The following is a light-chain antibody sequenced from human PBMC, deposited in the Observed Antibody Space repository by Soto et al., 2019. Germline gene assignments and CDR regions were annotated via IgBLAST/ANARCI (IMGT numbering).Light chain of an antibody. J-gene: IGKJ1*01. V-gene: IGKV3-20*01. Sequence: EIVLTQSPGTLSLSPGKRATLSCRASQSISSSYLAWYQQRPGQAPRLVIYGASSRGTGIPDRFSASGSGTDFTLTISRLEPEDFAVYYCQQYISSPLTFGQGTKVDIK. CDR1: QSISSSY. CDR2: GAS. CDR3: QQYISSPLT.